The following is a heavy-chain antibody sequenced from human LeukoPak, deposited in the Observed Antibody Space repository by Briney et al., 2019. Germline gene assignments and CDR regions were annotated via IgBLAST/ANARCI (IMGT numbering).Heavy chain of an antibody. V-gene: IGHV1-2*02. D-gene: IGHD2-2*01. CDR1: GYTFTSYD. J-gene: IGHJ4*02. Sequence: ASVKVSCKASGYTFTSYDINWVRQAPGQGLEWMGWINPNSGGTNYAQKFQGRVTMTRDTSISTAYMELSRLRSDDTAVYYCARRLGYCSSTSCFLDYWGQGTLVTVSS. CDR3: ARRLGYCSSTSCFLDY. CDR2: INPNSGGT.